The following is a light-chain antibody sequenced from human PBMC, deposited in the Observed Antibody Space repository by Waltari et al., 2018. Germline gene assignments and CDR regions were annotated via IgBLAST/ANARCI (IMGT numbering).Light chain of an antibody. CDR1: ALPQQY. CDR3: QSTESSGTYVV. V-gene: IGLV3-25*03. Sequence: SYELTQPPSVSVSPGQTATITCSGYALPQQYAFWYRQKPGQAPALVIYKDNKRPSGISERLSGSSSGTTVTLTISGVQAEDEADYYCQSTESSGTYVVFGGGTKLTVL. J-gene: IGLJ2*01. CDR2: KDN.